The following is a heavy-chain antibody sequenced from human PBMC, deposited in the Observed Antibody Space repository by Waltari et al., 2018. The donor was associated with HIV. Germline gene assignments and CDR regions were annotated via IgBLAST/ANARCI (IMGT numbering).Heavy chain of an antibody. J-gene: IGHJ4*02. CDR3: ARTRVETAMVNFYY. CDR2: SYPGDSDT. Sequence: EVQLVQSGAEVKKPGESLKISCKASGYSFTGYWIGWVRQMPGKGLEWMGISYPGDSDTRYSPTFQGQVTNSADKSISTAYLQWSSLKASDTAMYYCARTRVETAMVNFYYWGQGTLVTVSS. D-gene: IGHD5-18*01. V-gene: IGHV5-51*01. CDR1: GYSFTGYW.